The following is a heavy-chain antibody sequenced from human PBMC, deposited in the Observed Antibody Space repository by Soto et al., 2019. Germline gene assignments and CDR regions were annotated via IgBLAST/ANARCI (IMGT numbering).Heavy chain of an antibody. Sequence: EASVKVSCKASGYTFTSYAIHWVRQAPGQRLEWMGWINAGNGNTKYSQKFQGRVTITRDTSASTAYMELSSLRSEDTAVYYCARDRPHYYYYYYMDVWGKGTTVTVSS. CDR2: INAGNGNT. CDR3: ARDRPHYYYYYYMDV. J-gene: IGHJ6*03. CDR1: GYTFTSYA. V-gene: IGHV1-3*01.